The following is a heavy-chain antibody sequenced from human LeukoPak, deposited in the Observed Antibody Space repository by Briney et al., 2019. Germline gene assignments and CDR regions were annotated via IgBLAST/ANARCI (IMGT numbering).Heavy chain of an antibody. CDR1: GFTFSSYW. V-gene: IGHV3-7*03. Sequence: GGSLRLSCAASGFTFSSYWMSWVRQAPGKGLEWVANIKQDGSEKYYVDSVKGRFTISGDNAKNSLYLQMNSLRAEDTAVYYCAREGGIVDRYGMDVWGKGTTVTVSS. CDR3: AREGGIVDRYGMDV. CDR2: IKQDGSEK. J-gene: IGHJ6*04. D-gene: IGHD1-26*01.